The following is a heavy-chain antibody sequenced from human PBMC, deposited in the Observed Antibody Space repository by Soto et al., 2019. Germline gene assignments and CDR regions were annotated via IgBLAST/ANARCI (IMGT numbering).Heavy chain of an antibody. CDR1: GSSIRNYY. J-gene: IGHJ4*02. Sequence: PSETLSLTCSVSGSSIRNYYWSWIRQPPGKGLEWIGNIYYTGSTNYNPSLKGRVFISVDSSRRQLSLRLNSLTAADTAVYCCTRVGGYYGDYPNFDYWGQGALVTVSS. D-gene: IGHD4-17*01. CDR3: TRVGGYYGDYPNFDY. CDR2: IYYTGST. V-gene: IGHV4-59*01.